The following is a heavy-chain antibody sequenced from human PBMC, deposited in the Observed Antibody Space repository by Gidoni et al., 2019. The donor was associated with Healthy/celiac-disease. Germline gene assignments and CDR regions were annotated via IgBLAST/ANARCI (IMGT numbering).Heavy chain of an antibody. V-gene: IGHV3-23*01. CDR2: ISGSGGST. Sequence: EVQLLESGGGLVQPGGSLRLSCAASGFTFSSYAMSWVRQAPGKGLEWVSAISGSGGSTYYADSVKGRFTISRDNSKNTLYLQMNSLRAEDTAVYYCASSYYYDSSGSDAFDIWGQGTMVTVSS. CDR3: ASSYYYDSSGSDAFDI. J-gene: IGHJ3*02. CDR1: GFTFSSYA. D-gene: IGHD3-22*01.